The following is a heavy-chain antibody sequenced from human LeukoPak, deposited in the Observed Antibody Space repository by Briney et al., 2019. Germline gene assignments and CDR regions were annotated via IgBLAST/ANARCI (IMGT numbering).Heavy chain of an antibody. CDR3: ARDPIVGATKAIDY. J-gene: IGHJ4*02. V-gene: IGHV4-39*07. CDR1: GGSISSSSYY. D-gene: IGHD1-26*01. Sequence: PSETLSLTCTVSGGSISSSSYYWGWIRQPPGKGLEWIGSIYYSGSTYYNPSLKSRVTISVDTSKNQFSLKLSSVTAADTAVYYCARDPIVGATKAIDYWGQGTLVTVSS. CDR2: IYYSGST.